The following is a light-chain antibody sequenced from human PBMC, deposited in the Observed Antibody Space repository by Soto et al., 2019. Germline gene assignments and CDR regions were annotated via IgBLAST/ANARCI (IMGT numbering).Light chain of an antibody. Sequence: EVVLTQSPGALSLSPGERATLSCRASQSVSTSFLAWYQRKAGEAPRLLIYGAFRRATGITDRFSGSVSGTDFTVTISRLEPEDFAVYYCQQYGNSIPITFGQGTRLEIK. J-gene: IGKJ5*01. CDR3: QQYGNSIPIT. CDR2: GAF. V-gene: IGKV3-20*01. CDR1: QSVSTSF.